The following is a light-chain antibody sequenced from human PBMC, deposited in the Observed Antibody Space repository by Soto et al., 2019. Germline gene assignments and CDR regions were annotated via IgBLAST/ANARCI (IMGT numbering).Light chain of an antibody. J-gene: IGKJ5*01. V-gene: IGKV3-15*01. CDR1: QSVIGD. CDR2: GPS. CDR3: QQYKSWPIT. Sequence: EKVMMQSPATMSVSPGERATLSCRASQSVIGDLAWYQQKPGQAPRLLIYGPSTRATGVPARFSGSGSGTEFTLTISGLQSEDFAIYFCQQYKSWPITFGQGTRLEIK.